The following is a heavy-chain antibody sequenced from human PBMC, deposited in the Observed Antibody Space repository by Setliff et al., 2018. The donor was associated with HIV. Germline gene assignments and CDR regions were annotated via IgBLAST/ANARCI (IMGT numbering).Heavy chain of an antibody. Sequence: PSETLSLTCAVYGGSFSGFYWTWIRQPPGKGLEWIGEIKHGGSANYNPSLKSRVTISVDGSTNQFSLKLGSVTAADTAVYYCARSPLYSGYDWRSYYFDYWGQGSLVTVSS. J-gene: IGHJ4*02. CDR1: GGSFSGFY. CDR2: IKHGGSA. D-gene: IGHD5-12*01. V-gene: IGHV4-34*01. CDR3: ARSPLYSGYDWRSYYFDY.